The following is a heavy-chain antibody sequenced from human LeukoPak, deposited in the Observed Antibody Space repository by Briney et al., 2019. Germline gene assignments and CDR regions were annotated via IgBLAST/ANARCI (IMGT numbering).Heavy chain of an antibody. CDR2: ISSSSYR. CDR3: MSYAGRSDDY. Sequence: GGSLRLSCAASGFTFSRYSMNCVRQAPGKGLEWVSSISSSSYRYYADSVKGRFTISRDNAKNSLHLQMNSLRAEDTAVYYCMSYAGRSDDYWGQGTLVTVSS. D-gene: IGHD3-16*01. J-gene: IGHJ4*02. CDR1: GFTFSRYS. V-gene: IGHV3-21*01.